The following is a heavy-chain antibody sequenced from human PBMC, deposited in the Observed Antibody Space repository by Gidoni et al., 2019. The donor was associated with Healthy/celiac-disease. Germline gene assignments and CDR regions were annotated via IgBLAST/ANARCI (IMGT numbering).Heavy chain of an antibody. Sequence: QVQLVQSGAEVKKPGASVKVSCKASGYTFTGYYMHWVRQAPGQGLEWMGRINPNSGGTNYAQKFQGRVTMTRDTSISTAYMELSRLRSDDTAVYYCARDRGRTTVTNNWFDPWGQGTLVTVSS. CDR3: ARDRGRTTVTNNWFDP. J-gene: IGHJ5*02. CDR2: INPNSGGT. CDR1: GYTFTGYY. D-gene: IGHD4-17*01. V-gene: IGHV1-2*06.